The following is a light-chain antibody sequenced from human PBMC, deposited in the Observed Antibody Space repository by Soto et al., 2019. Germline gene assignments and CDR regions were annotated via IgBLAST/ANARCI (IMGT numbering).Light chain of an antibody. Sequence: DIQMTQSPSSLSASVGDRITITCRAGQSISSYLNWYQPKPGKAPKLLIYDASSLQSVVPSRFSGGGSGTDFTLTISSLEPEDFGTYYCQQRFGTVRTFGQGATVEVK. CDR2: DAS. J-gene: IGKJ1*01. CDR3: QQRFGTVRT. V-gene: IGKV1-39*01. CDR1: QSISSY.